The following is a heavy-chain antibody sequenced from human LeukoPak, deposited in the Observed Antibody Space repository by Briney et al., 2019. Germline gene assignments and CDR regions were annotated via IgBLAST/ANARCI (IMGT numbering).Heavy chain of an antibody. CDR1: GFTFSNYW. J-gene: IGHJ4*02. Sequence: GGSLRLSCTGSGFTFSNYWTSWVRQAPGKGLEWVANIKQDGSEKYYVDSVKGRFTISRDNAKNSLYLQMNSLRAEDTAVYYCASFGYYYDRFDYWGQGTLVTVSS. CDR2: IKQDGSEK. V-gene: IGHV3-7*01. D-gene: IGHD3-22*01. CDR3: ASFGYYYDRFDY.